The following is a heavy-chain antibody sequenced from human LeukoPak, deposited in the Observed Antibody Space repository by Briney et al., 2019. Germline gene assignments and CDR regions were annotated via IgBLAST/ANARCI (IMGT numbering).Heavy chain of an antibody. CDR1: GFTFSSYG. CDR2: IRGSGGRT. Sequence: PGGSLRLSCAASGFTFSSYGMHWVRQAPGKGLEWVSAIRGSGGRTFYADSVKGRFAISRDNSRNTVFLQMSSLRAGDTAVYYCASAGYSYGAFFDWGQGTLVTVSS. V-gene: IGHV3-23*01. CDR3: ASAGYSYGAFFD. D-gene: IGHD5-18*01. J-gene: IGHJ4*02.